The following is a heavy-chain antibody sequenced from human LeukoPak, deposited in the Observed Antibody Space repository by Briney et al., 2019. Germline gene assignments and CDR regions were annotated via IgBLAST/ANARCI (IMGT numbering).Heavy chain of an antibody. V-gene: IGHV4-59*12. CDR3: ARDQEHCSGTSCYPYWYDS. D-gene: IGHD2-2*01. CDR2: MFYSGNT. CDR1: GGSINSFY. J-gene: IGHJ5*01. Sequence: SETLSLTCTVSGGSINSFYWSWIRQSPGKGLEWIGRMFYSGNTDYNPSLKSRLTMSIDTSKNQFSLKLSSVTAADTAVYFCARDQEHCSGTSCYPYWYDSWGQGTLVTVSS.